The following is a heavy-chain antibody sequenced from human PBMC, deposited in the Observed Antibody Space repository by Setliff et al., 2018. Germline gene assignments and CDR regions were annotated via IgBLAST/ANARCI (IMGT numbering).Heavy chain of an antibody. D-gene: IGHD3-22*01. V-gene: IGHV4-34*01. CDR3: ARGDYYDSSAHSPDTFDI. CDR2: INHSGSA. CDR1: GGSFSGHH. Sequence: SETLSLTCAVYGGSFSGHHWSWIRQPPWKGLEWIGEINHSGSANYNPPLKSRVTISLDTSKNQFSLKLSSVTAADTAVYYCARGDYYDSSAHSPDTFDIWGQGTMVTVSS. J-gene: IGHJ3*02.